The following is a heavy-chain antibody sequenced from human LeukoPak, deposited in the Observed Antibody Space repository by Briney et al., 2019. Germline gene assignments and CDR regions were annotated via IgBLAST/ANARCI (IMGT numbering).Heavy chain of an antibody. Sequence: GGSLRLSCAASGFTFSNYNMTWVRQAPGKGLEWVSSFSNNVAYIYYADSVKGRFTVSRDNAKSSLYLQMNSLRAEDTAIYYCASSLYCSGGRCDPRKADYWGQGTLVTVSS. J-gene: IGHJ4*02. CDR3: ASSLYCSGGRCDPRKADY. D-gene: IGHD2-15*01. CDR2: FSNNVAYI. CDR1: GFTFSNYN. V-gene: IGHV3-21*01.